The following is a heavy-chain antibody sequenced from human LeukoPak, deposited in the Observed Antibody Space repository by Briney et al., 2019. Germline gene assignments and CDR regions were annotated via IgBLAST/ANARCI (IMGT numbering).Heavy chain of an antibody. CDR3: ARVGDHFHWYLDL. CDR2: LYSGSDT. Sequence: GGSLRLSCAASGFTVSTNYMNWVRQAPGKGLEWVSILYSGSDTYYADSVRGRFTISRDSSKNILSLQMNNLRAEDTAVYYCARVGDHFHWYLDLWGRGTLVTVSS. V-gene: IGHV3-53*01. D-gene: IGHD3-10*01. J-gene: IGHJ2*01. CDR1: GFTVSTNY.